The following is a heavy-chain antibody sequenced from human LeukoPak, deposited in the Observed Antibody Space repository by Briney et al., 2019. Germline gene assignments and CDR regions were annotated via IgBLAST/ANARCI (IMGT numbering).Heavy chain of an antibody. V-gene: IGHV3-74*01. J-gene: IGHJ4*02. CDR2: IKSDGTGA. Sequence: GYLLLYCEASGFTFSTFWMQWVRPAPGKGLISVSRIKSDGTGASYADSVKGRFTISRDNAKNTLYLQMNSLGVEDTAVYYCARDGDWVGGSIDYWGQGTLVTVSS. D-gene: IGHD2-21*01. CDR1: GFTFSTFW. CDR3: ARDGDWVGGSIDY.